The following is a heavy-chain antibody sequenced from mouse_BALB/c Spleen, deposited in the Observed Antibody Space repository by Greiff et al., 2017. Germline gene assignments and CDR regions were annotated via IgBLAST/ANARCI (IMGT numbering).Heavy chain of an antibody. D-gene: IGHD4-1*01. J-gene: IGHJ3*01. V-gene: IGHV2-9*02. CDR1: GFSLTSYG. Sequence: VQLVESGPGLVAPSQSLSITCTVSGFSLTSYGVHWVRQPPGKGLEWLGVIWAGGSTNYNSALMSRLSISKDNSKSQVFLKMNSLQTDDTAIYYCARGLTGSAWFAYWGQGTLVTVSA. CDR2: IWAGGST. CDR3: ARGLTGSAWFAY.